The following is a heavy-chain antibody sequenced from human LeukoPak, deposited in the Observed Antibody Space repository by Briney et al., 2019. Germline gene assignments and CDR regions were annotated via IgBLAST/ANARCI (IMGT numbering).Heavy chain of an antibody. D-gene: IGHD3-16*01. CDR3: ARGMLTTADFDY. CDR2: ISPYNGNT. V-gene: IGHV1-18*01. CDR1: GYTFTNYG. J-gene: IGHJ4*02. Sequence: ASVKVSCKASGYTFTNYGISWVRQAPGQGLEWMGWISPYNGNTNYALKLQGRVIMTTDTSTSTAYMELRSLRPDDTAVYYCARGMLTTADFDYWGQGTLVTVSS.